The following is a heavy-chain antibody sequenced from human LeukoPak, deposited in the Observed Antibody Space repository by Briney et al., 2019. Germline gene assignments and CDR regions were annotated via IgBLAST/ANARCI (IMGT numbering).Heavy chain of an antibody. D-gene: IGHD2-2*01. V-gene: IGHV4-31*03. CDR2: IYYSGST. CDR3: ARDLGSCSSTSCYSGYGMDV. Sequence: PSETLSLTCTVSGGSISSGGYYWSWIRRHPGKGLEWIGYIYYSGSTYYNPSLKSRVTISVDTSKNQFSLKLSSVTAADTAVYYCARDLGSCSSTSCYSGYGMDVWGQGTTVTVSS. CDR1: GGSISSGGYY. J-gene: IGHJ6*02.